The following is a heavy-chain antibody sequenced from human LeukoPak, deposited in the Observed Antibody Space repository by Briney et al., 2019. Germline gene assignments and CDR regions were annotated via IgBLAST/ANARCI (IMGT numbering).Heavy chain of an antibody. Sequence: GGSLRLSCAASGFTFSSYAMSWVRQAPGKGLEWVSAISGSGGSTYYADSVKGRFTISRDNSKNTLYLQMNSLRAEDTAVYYCAKDTPDIVIVPAADLYFDYWGQGTLVTVSS. D-gene: IGHD2-2*01. V-gene: IGHV3-23*01. CDR1: GFTFSSYA. J-gene: IGHJ4*02. CDR3: AKDTPDIVIVPAADLYFDY. CDR2: ISGSGGST.